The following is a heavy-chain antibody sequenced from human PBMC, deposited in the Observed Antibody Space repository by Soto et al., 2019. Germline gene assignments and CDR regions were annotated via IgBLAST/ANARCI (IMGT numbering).Heavy chain of an antibody. V-gene: IGHV4-39*01. J-gene: IGHJ3*02. CDR1: GGSISSSSYY. CDR2: IYYSGST. CDR3: ARLVVAASDAFDI. D-gene: IGHD2-15*01. Sequence: SETLSLTCTVSGGSISSSSYYWGWIRQPPGKGLEWIGSIYYSGSTYYNPSLKSRVTISVDTSKNQFSLKLSPVTAADTAVYYCARLVVAASDAFDIWGQGTMVTVSS.